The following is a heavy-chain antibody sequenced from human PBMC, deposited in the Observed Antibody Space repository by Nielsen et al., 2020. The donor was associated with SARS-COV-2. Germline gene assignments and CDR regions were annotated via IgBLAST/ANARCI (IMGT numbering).Heavy chain of an antibody. CDR2: INTNTGNP. Sequence: ASVKVSCKASGYTFTSYAMNWVRQAPGQGFEWMGWINTNTGNPTYAQGFTGRFVFSLDTSVSTAYLQISSLKAEDTAVYYCARVGRGDYTGYYYMDVWGKGTTVTVSS. V-gene: IGHV7-4-1*02. CDR1: GYTFTSYA. CDR3: ARVGRGDYTGYYYMDV. D-gene: IGHD4-17*01. J-gene: IGHJ6*03.